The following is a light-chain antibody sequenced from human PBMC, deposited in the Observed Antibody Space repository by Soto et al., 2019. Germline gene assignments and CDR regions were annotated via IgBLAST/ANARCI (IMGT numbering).Light chain of an antibody. Sequence: DIQMTQSPSSLSASVGDRVTITCRASQSISTYLNWYQQKPGKTPNLLIYAASSLQSGVPSRFGGSGSGTDFTLTITSLQPEDFATYYCQQSYTALWTFGQGTKVDIK. CDR3: QQSYTALWT. V-gene: IGKV1-39*01. CDR2: AAS. J-gene: IGKJ1*01. CDR1: QSISTY.